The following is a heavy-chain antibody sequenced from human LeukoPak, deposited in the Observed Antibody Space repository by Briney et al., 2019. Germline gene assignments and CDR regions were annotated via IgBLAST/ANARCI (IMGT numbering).Heavy chain of an antibody. J-gene: IGHJ6*03. CDR3: ARGASAIRYFDWFRYYYYYYMDV. V-gene: IGHV1-8*01. Sequence: ASVKVSCKASGYTFTSYDINWVRQATGQGLEGMGWMNPNSGNTGYAQKFQGRVTMTRNTSISTAYMELSSLRSEDTAVYYCARGASAIRYFDWFRYYYYYYMDVWGKGTTVTISS. CDR1: GYTFTSYD. D-gene: IGHD3-9*01. CDR2: MNPNSGNT.